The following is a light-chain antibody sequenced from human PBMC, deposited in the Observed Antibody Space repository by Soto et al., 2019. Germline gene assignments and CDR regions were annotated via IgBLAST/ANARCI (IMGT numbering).Light chain of an antibody. CDR2: DVI. J-gene: IGLJ2*01. V-gene: IGLV2-8*01. CDR3: SSYGGSNNVVV. CDR1: SSDVGGYNY. Sequence: QSALTQPPSASGSPGQSVTISCTGTSSDVGGYNYVSWYQHHPGKAPKLMLYDVIKRPSGVPDRFSGSKSGNTASLTVSGPQAEDEADYYCSSYGGSNNVVVFGGGTKLTVL.